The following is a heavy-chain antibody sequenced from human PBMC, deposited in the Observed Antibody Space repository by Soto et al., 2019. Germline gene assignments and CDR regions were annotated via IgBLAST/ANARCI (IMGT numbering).Heavy chain of an antibody. CDR3: ARLSWSGYYDAFDI. CDR2: IYYSGST. D-gene: IGHD3-3*01. V-gene: IGHV4-59*08. J-gene: IGHJ3*02. Sequence: SETLSLTCTVSGGSNSSYYGSWIRQPPGKGLEWIGYIYYSGSTNYNPSLKSRVTISVDTSKNQFSLKLSSVTAADTAVYYCARLSWSGYYDAFDIWGQGTMVTVSS. CDR1: GGSNSSYY.